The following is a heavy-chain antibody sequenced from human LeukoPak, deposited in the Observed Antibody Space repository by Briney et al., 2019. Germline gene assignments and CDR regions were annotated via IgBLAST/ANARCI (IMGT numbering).Heavy chain of an antibody. CDR2: INAGNGNT. V-gene: IGHV1-3*01. D-gene: IGHD3-10*01. CDR1: GYTFTSYA. CDR3: ARVLLWFGEPTGGMDV. Sequence: ASVKVSCKASGYTFTSYAMHWVRQAPGQRLEWMGWINAGNGNTKYSQKFQGRVTITRDTSASTAYMELSSLRSEDTAVYYCARVLLWFGEPTGGMDVWGQGTTVTVSS. J-gene: IGHJ6*02.